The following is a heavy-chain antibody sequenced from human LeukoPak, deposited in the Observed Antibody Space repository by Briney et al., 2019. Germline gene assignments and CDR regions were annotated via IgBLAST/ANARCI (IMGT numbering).Heavy chain of an antibody. J-gene: IGHJ4*02. CDR3: ARAVKQWLVRRYYFDY. CDR1: GYSLTSYD. CDR2: MNPNSGNT. Sequence: ASVKVSCKASGYSLTSYDINWVRQATGQGLEWMGWMNPNSGNTGYAQKFQGRVTMTRNTSISTAYMGLSSLRSEDTAVYYCARAVKQWLVRRYYFDYWGQGTLVTVSS. V-gene: IGHV1-8*01. D-gene: IGHD6-19*01.